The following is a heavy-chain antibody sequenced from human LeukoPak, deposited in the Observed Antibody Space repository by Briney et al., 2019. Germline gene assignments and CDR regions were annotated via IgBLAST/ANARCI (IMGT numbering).Heavy chain of an antibody. D-gene: IGHD1/OR15-1a*01. Sequence: GRSLRHSCAASGFTFTTFGIHWVRQAPGKGLEWVAAISPDGNIEYYTDSVKGRFTISRDNSKNMIYLQMNSLRGEDSAVYYCAKINNDDDYWGQGTLVTVSS. CDR1: GFTFTTFG. CDR2: ISPDGNIE. J-gene: IGHJ4*02. CDR3: AKINNDDDY. V-gene: IGHV3-30*18.